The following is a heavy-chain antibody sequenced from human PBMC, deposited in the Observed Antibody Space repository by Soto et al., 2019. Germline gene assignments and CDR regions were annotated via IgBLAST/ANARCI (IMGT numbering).Heavy chain of an antibody. V-gene: IGHV4-61*01. Sequence: SVTRSVARTVSGESGPHGSYYLRWLRQPPGKGLEWIGYIYYTGTTNYNPSLKSHVTISVDTSKNQFSLKVKSVSAADTAVYFCARNSRGYIYGYYFDSWGQGNLVTVSS. D-gene: IGHD5-18*01. CDR2: IYYTGTT. CDR3: ARNSRGYIYGYYFDS. CDR1: GESGPHGSYY. J-gene: IGHJ4*02.